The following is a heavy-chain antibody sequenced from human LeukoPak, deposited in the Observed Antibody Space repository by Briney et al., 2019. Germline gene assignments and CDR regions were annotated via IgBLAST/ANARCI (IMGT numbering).Heavy chain of an antibody. D-gene: IGHD6-13*01. V-gene: IGHV3-66*02. J-gene: IGHJ4*02. CDR2: IYSGGST. CDR3: GSGSSSWSPFDY. Sequence: GGSLRLSCAPSGVTVSSNYMSWVRQAPGKGLEWVSVIYSGGSTYYADSVKGRFTISRDNSKNTLYLQMNSLRAEDTAVYYCGSGSSSWSPFDYWGQGTLVTVSS. CDR1: GVTVSSNY.